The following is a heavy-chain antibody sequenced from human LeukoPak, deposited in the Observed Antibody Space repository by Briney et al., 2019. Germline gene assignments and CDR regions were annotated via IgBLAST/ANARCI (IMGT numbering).Heavy chain of an antibody. V-gene: IGHV4-59*01. CDR2: IYYSGST. CDR3: ARDLGSRYSNWFDP. D-gene: IGHD3-16*01. Sequence: PSETLSLTCTVPGGSISSYYWSWIRQPPGKGLEWIGYIYYSGSTNYNPSLKSRVTISVDTSKNQFSLKLSSVTAADTAVYYCARDLGSRYSNWFDPWGQGTLVTVSS. CDR1: GGSISSYY. J-gene: IGHJ5*02.